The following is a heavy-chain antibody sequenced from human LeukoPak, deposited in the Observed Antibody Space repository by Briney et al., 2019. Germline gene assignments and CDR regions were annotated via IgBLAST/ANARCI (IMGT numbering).Heavy chain of an antibody. V-gene: IGHV5-51*01. Sequence: GGSLRLSCTGSGYSFTSYWIGWVRQMPGKGREGMGIIYPGDSDTTYSPSFQGKVTTSADTSISTAYLQWSSLKASDTAIYYCARHFHHYYMDVWGKGTTVTVSS. J-gene: IGHJ6*03. CDR2: IYPGDSDT. CDR1: GYSFTSYW. CDR3: ARHFHHYYMDV.